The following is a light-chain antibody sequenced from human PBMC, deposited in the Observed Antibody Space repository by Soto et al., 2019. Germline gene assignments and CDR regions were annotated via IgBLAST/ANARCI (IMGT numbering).Light chain of an antibody. Sequence: NMLSQSPGTVSLTPGERATLSCRASQSVSSSYLAWYQQKPGQAPRLLIYGASSRATGIPDRFSGSGSGTDFTLTISRLEPEDFAVYYCQLYGSSPPTFAGGAKVDI. CDR1: QSVSSSY. CDR2: GAS. V-gene: IGKV3-20*01. CDR3: QLYGSSPPT. J-gene: IGKJ4*01.